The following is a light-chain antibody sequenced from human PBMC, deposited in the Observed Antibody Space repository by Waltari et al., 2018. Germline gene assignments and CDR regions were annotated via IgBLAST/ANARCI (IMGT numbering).Light chain of an antibody. CDR3: QVWDTSNDHVV. CDR1: NTGSKA. CDR2: DDR. V-gene: IGLV3-21*02. J-gene: IGLJ2*01. Sequence: SYVLTPSPSVSDAPGQTTRITCGGNNTGSKAVHWYQQKPGQAPVLVVYDDRDRPSGIPERFSGSNSGNSASLTISRVAAEDEADYYCQVWDTSNDHVVFGGGTKLTVL.